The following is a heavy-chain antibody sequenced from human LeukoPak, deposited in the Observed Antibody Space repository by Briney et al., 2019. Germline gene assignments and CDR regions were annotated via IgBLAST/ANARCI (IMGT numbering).Heavy chain of an antibody. CDR2: ISASGGGT. Sequence: GGSLRLSCAASEFIFSSYGMSWVRQAPGKGLEWVSAISASGGGTYYADSVKGRFTISRDNSRNTLYLEMNSLRAEDTAIYYCAKEVTPGALLYGPFDYWGQGTLVTVS. CDR3: AKEVTPGALLYGPFDY. J-gene: IGHJ4*02. D-gene: IGHD4-23*01. V-gene: IGHV3-23*01. CDR1: EFIFSSYG.